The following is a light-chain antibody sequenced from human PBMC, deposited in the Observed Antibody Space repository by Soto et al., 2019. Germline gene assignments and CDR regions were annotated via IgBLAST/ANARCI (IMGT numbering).Light chain of an antibody. V-gene: IGLV2-23*01. J-gene: IGLJ2*01. Sequence: QSALTQPASVSGSPGQSITISCTGTSSDDGSYNLVSWYQQYPGKAPKLMIYEDDERPSGVSNRFSGSKSGNTASLTISGLQAEDEAHYYCYSYAGRSTSVFGGGTKLTVL. CDR1: SSDDGSYNL. CDR3: YSYAGRSTSV. CDR2: EDD.